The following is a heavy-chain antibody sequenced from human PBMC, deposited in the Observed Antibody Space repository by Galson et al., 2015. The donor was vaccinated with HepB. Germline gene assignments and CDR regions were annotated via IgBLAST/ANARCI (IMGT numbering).Heavy chain of an antibody. J-gene: IGHJ4*02. Sequence: SVKVSCKASGYTFTSYGISWVRQAPGQGLEWMGWISAYNGNTNYAQKLQGRVTMTTDTSTSTAYMELRSLGSDDTAVYYCARDLFRPVNSGYDFFYLGYGDYEAFDYWGQGTLVTVSS. CDR2: ISAYNGNT. D-gene: IGHD5-12*01. V-gene: IGHV1-18*04. CDR3: ARDLFRPVNSGYDFFYLGYGDYEAFDY. CDR1: GYTFTSYG.